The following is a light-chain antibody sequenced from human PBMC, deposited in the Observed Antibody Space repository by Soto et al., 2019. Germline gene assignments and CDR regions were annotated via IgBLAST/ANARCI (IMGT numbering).Light chain of an antibody. Sequence: EIVLTQSPATLSLSPGERATLSCRASQSVSSYLAWYQQQPGQAPRLLLYDASNRATGIPSRFSGSGSGTDLTLTISSLEPEDFAVYYCQQRRNWPPWTFGQGTKVDIK. J-gene: IGKJ1*01. V-gene: IGKV3-11*01. CDR1: QSVSSY. CDR2: DAS. CDR3: QQRRNWPPWT.